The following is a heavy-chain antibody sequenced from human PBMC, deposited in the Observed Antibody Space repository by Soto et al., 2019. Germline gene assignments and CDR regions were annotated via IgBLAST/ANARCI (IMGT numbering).Heavy chain of an antibody. CDR2: INHSGST. D-gene: IGHD3-3*01. CDR3: ARARKGSGSDYYYHYGMDV. CDR1: GGSFSDYY. Sequence: SETLSLTCSVYGGSFSDYYWSWIRQPPGKGLEWIGEINHSGSTNYNPSLKSRVTISVHTSKNQFSLKLSSVTAADTAVYYCARARKGSGSDYYYHYGMDVWGKGTTVTVSA. J-gene: IGHJ6*04. V-gene: IGHV4-34*01.